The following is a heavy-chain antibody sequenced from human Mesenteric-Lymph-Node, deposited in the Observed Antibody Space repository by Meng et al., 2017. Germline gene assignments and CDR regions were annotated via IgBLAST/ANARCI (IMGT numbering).Heavy chain of an antibody. CDR3: ATDPRIRGVTDWYFDL. J-gene: IGHJ2*01. CDR2: VDPEDGET. D-gene: IGHD3-10*01. Sequence: QLVESGAEVKKPGSSVKVSCKASGGTFSSYAISWVQQAPGKGLEWMGLVDPEDGETIYAEKFQGRVTITADTSTDTAYMELSSLRSEDTAVYYCATDPRIRGVTDWYFDLWGRGTLVTVSS. V-gene: IGHV1-69-2*01. CDR1: GGTFSSYA.